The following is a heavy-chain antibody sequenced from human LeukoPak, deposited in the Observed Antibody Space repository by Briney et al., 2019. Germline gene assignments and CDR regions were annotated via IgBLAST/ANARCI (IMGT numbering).Heavy chain of an antibody. CDR2: IYSGGYT. D-gene: IGHD1-26*01. V-gene: IGHV3-66*01. J-gene: IGHJ4*02. CDR3: ARRLEYSGSKGVFDY. CDR1: GFTVTTNY. Sequence: PGGSLRLSCAASGFTVTTNYMAWVRQAPGKGLEWVSIIYSGGYTDYADSVKGRFTISRDNSKNTLDLQMNCMRAEDTAVYYCARRLEYSGSKGVFDYWGQGTLVTVSS.